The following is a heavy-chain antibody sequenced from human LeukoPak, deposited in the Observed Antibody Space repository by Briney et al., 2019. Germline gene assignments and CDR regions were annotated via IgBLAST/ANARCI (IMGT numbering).Heavy chain of an antibody. CDR1: GFTFSTYE. V-gene: IGHV3-48*03. D-gene: IGHD5-18*01. CDR3: ARNKKGDRYTYGHDY. Sequence: PGGSLRLSCAASGFTFSTYEMNWVRQAPGKGLEWVSYISSSGSTMYYADSVKGRFTISRDNAKNSLYLQMNSLRAEDTAVYYCARNKKGDRYTYGHDYWGQGTLVTVSS. J-gene: IGHJ4*02. CDR2: ISSSGSTM.